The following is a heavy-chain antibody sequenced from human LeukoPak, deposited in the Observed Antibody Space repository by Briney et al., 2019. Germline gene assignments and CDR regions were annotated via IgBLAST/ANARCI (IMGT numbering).Heavy chain of an antibody. J-gene: IGHJ4*02. CDR2: IYYSGST. D-gene: IGHD4-23*01. CDR3: ARVQAYGGKGYFDY. CDR1: GDSISSSTYY. V-gene: IGHV4-61*05. Sequence: SETLSLTCTVSGDSISSSTYYWGWVRQPPGKGLEWIGYIYYSGSTNYNPSLKSRVTISVDTSKNQFSLKLSSVTAADTAVYYCARVQAYGGKGYFDYWGQGTLVTVSS.